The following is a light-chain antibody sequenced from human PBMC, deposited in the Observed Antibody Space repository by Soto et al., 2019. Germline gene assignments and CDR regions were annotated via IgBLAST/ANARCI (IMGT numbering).Light chain of an antibody. CDR3: QQYYSYPMYT. Sequence: AIRMTQSPSSFSASTGDRVTITCRASQGISSYLVWYQQKPGKAPKLLIYAASTLQSGVPSRFSGSGSGTDFTLTISCLQSEDFATYYCQQYYSYPMYTFGQGTKLEIK. V-gene: IGKV1-8*01. CDR2: AAS. CDR1: QGISSY. J-gene: IGKJ2*01.